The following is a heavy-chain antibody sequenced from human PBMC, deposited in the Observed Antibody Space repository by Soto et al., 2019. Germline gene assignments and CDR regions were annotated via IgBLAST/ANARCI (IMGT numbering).Heavy chain of an antibody. CDR2: INPSGGST. Sequence: GASVKVSCKASGYTFTSYYMHWVRQAPGQGLEWMGIINPSGGSTSYAQKFQGRVTMTRDTSTSTVYMELSSLRSEDTAVYYCARSMIVVVIPGYYYYGMDVWGQGTTVTVSS. CDR3: ARSMIVVVIPGYYYYGMDV. J-gene: IGHJ6*02. D-gene: IGHD3-22*01. V-gene: IGHV1-46*01. CDR1: GYTFTSYY.